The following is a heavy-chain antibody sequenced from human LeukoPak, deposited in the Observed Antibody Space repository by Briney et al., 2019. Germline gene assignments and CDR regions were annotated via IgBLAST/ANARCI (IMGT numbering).Heavy chain of an antibody. CDR3: ARGPPLTYDHTPEGYYHYYMDV. J-gene: IGHJ6*03. CDR1: GGTFGSFA. V-gene: IGHV1-69*01. D-gene: IGHD1-14*01. Sequence: SVKVSCKTSGGTFGSFAIAWLRQAPGQGLEWMGGIIPIFATTNYAQEFQGRVSITADEFTSTVSMELTSLRSDDTGVYYCARGPPLTYDHTPEGYYHYYMDVWGKGTTIIISS. CDR2: IIPIFATT.